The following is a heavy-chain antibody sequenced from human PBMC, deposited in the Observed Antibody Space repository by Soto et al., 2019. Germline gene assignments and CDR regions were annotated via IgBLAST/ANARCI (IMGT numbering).Heavy chain of an antibody. V-gene: IGHV1-18*01. Sequence: GXSVEVSCKASGYRFTNYDISWVRQAPVQGLEWMGWISPYNGDTNYAQKLQGRVTMTTDTSTSTAYMELRSLRSDDTAVYYCARYCSSTSCDHYFDYWGQGTLVTVSS. D-gene: IGHD2-2*01. J-gene: IGHJ4*02. CDR3: ARYCSSTSCDHYFDY. CDR1: GYRFTNYD. CDR2: ISPYNGDT.